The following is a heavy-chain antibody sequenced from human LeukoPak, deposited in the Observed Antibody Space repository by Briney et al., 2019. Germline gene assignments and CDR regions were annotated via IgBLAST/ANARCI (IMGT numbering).Heavy chain of an antibody. CDR1: GFTFSSYS. CDR3: ARDSCSGGSCYSGTKGFDY. CDR2: ISSSSSYI. V-gene: IGHV3-21*01. Sequence: GGSLRLSCAASGFTFSSYSMNWVRQAPGKGLEWVSSISSSSSYIYYADSVKGRFTISRDNAKNSLYLQMNSLRAEDTAVYYCARDSCSGGSCYSGTKGFDYWGQGTLVTVSS. J-gene: IGHJ4*02. D-gene: IGHD2-15*01.